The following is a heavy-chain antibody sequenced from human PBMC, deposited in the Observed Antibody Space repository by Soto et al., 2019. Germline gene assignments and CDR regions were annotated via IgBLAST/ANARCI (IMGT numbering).Heavy chain of an antibody. J-gene: IGHJ5*02. CDR1: GFAFSGSA. V-gene: IGHV3-73*01. D-gene: IGHD3-16*01. CDR2: IRSKGHNYAT. Sequence: GGSLRLSCAASGFAFSGSAMYWVRQASGKGPEWVGRIRSKGHNYATEYAASVKGRFTISRDDSKNTAYLQMNSLQTEDTAVYYCTRDLFSYDYSGILWFDPWGQGALVTVSS. CDR3: TRDLFSYDYSGILWFDP.